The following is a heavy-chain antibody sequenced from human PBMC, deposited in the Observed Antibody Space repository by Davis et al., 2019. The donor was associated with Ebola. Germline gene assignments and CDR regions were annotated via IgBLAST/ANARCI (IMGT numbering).Heavy chain of an antibody. CDR2: ISSSGSTI. D-gene: IGHD2-2*02. Sequence: GESLKISCAASGFTFSDYYMSWIRQAPGKGLEWVSYISSSGSTIYYADSVKGRFTISRDNAKNSLYLQMNSLRAEDTAVYYCARYCSSTSCYSYLDYYYGMDVWGQGTTVTVSS. CDR3: ARYCSSTSCYSYLDYYYGMDV. V-gene: IGHV3-11*01. CDR1: GFTFSDYY. J-gene: IGHJ6*02.